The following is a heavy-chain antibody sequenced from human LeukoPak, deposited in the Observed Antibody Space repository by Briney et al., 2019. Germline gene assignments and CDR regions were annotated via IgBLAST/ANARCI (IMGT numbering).Heavy chain of an antibody. CDR3: ARGDGYNWFAY. Sequence: ASVKVSCKASGHTFTNYYMHWVRQAPGQGLERMGMISPSGDRTTYAQRFQGRVTMTRDTSTSTLYMDLSSLRSDDTAVFYCARGDGYNWFAYWGQGTLVTVSS. V-gene: IGHV1-46*01. CDR2: ISPSGDRT. J-gene: IGHJ5*01. CDR1: GHTFTNYY. D-gene: IGHD5-24*01.